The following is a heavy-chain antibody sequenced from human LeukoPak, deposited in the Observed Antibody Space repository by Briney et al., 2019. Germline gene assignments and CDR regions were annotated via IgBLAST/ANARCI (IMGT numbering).Heavy chain of an antibody. D-gene: IGHD3-9*01. CDR2: MNPNSGNT. CDR1: GYTFTSYD. J-gene: IGHJ6*03. V-gene: IGHV1-8*01. CDR3: ARGLRYFDWLLHYYYYMDV. Sequence: ASVKVSCKASGYTFTSYDINWVRQATGQGLEWMGWMNPNSGNTGYAQKFQGRVTMTRNTSVSTVYMELSSLRSEDTAVYYCARGLRYFDWLLHYYYYMDVWGKGTTVTVSS.